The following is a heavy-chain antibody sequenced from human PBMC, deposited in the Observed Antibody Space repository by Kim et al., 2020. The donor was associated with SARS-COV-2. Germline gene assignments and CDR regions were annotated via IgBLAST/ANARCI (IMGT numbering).Heavy chain of an antibody. D-gene: IGHD3-10*01. CDR1: GGSFSGYY. Sequence: SETLSLTCAVYGGSFSGYYWSWIRQPPGKGLEWIGEINHSGSTNYNPSLKSRATISVDTSKNQFSLKLSSVTAADTAVYYCARLPGRITMVRGVITKPYYYGMDVWGQGTTVTVSS. CDR2: INHSGST. J-gene: IGHJ6*02. V-gene: IGHV4-34*01. CDR3: ARLPGRITMVRGVITKPYYYGMDV.